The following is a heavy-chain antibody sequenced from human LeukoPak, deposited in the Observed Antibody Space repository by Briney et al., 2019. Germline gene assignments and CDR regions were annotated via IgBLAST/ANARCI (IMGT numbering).Heavy chain of an antibody. V-gene: IGHV4-34*01. J-gene: IGHJ4*02. CDR3: ARGRGSSSWYSDY. D-gene: IGHD6-13*01. CDR2: INHSGST. CDR1: GGSFSGYY. Sequence: SETLSLTCAVYGGSFSGYYWSWIRQPPGKGLEWIGEINHSGSTNYNPSLKGRVTISVDTSKNQFSLKLSSVTAADTAVYYCARGRGSSSWYSDYWGQGTLVTVSS.